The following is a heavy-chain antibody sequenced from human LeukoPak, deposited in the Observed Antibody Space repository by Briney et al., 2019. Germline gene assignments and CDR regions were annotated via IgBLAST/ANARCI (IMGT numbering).Heavy chain of an antibody. CDR2: IIPILGIA. Sequence: SVKVSCKASGGTFSSCAISWVRQAPGQGLEWMGRIIPILGIANYAQKFQGRVTITTDESTSTAYMELSSLRSEDTAVYYCARVLKREAYYFDYWGQGTLVTVSS. V-gene: IGHV1-69*04. CDR3: ARVLKREAYYFDY. J-gene: IGHJ4*02. CDR1: GGTFSSCA.